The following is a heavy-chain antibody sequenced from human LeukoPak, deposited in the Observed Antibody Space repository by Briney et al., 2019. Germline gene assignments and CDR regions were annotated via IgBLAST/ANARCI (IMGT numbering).Heavy chain of an antibody. D-gene: IGHD5-18*01. V-gene: IGHV1-24*01. Sequence: ASVTVSFKVSGKTLSDLSIHWLRQPPGKGLEWLGGSDPEDGERIYAQMFQGRVTMTEDTSIDTAYMELSSLRSEDTAVYYCVTGFTTMAVDYFDYWGQGTLVTVSP. CDR2: SDPEDGER. CDR1: GKTLSDLS. CDR3: VTGFTTMAVDYFDY. J-gene: IGHJ4*02.